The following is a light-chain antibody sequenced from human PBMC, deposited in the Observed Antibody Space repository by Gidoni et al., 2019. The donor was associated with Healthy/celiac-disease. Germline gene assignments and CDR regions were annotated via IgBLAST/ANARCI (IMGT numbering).Light chain of an antibody. CDR1: QSVSSY. J-gene: IGKJ4*01. Sequence: EIVLTQSPATLSLSPGERATLSCRASQSVSSYLACYQQQPGQAPRRLIYDASNRATGIPARFSGSGSGTDFTLTISSLEPEDFAVYYCQQRSNWPRLTFGGGTKVEIK. CDR3: QQRSNWPRLT. V-gene: IGKV3-11*01. CDR2: DAS.